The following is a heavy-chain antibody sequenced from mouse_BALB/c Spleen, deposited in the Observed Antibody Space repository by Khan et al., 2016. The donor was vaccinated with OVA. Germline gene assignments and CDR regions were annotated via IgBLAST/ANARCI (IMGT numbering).Heavy chain of an antibody. J-gene: IGHJ3*01. Sequence: EVQLQESGPSLVKPSQSLSLTCTVTGYSITSEFAWNWIRQFPGNKLEWMGYISYSGNTRYNPSLKSLISITRDTSRNQFFLQLNSVTTEDTAKYYGARKAYYDYDPFPYWGQGTLVTVSA. D-gene: IGHD2-4*01. CDR3: ARKAYYDYDPFPY. V-gene: IGHV3-2*02. CDR1: GYSITSEFA. CDR2: ISYSGNT.